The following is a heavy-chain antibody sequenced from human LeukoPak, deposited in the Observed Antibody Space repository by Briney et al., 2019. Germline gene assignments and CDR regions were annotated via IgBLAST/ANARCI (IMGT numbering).Heavy chain of an antibody. CDR2: ISSSSYI. V-gene: IGHV3-21*01. Sequence: GGSLRLSCAASGFTFSSYSMNWVRQAPGKGLEWVSSISSSSYIYYADSVKGRFTISRDNAKNSLYLQMNSLRAEDTAVYYCARAWGVTMIVVGEFDYWGQGTLVTVSS. CDR1: GFTFSSYS. J-gene: IGHJ4*02. D-gene: IGHD3-22*01. CDR3: ARAWGVTMIVVGEFDY.